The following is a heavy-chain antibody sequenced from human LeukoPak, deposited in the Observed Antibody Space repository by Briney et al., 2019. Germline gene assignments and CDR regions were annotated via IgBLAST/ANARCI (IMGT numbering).Heavy chain of an antibody. Sequence: GGSLRLSCAASGFTFSSYGMHWVRQAPGKGLEWVAIISYDGSNKYYADSVKGRFTISRDNSKNTLYLHTNNLRAEDTAVYYCARDDSSSLYYFDYWGQGTLVTVSS. J-gene: IGHJ4*02. CDR3: ARDDSSSLYYFDY. D-gene: IGHD6-13*01. CDR2: ISYDGSNK. V-gene: IGHV3-30*03. CDR1: GFTFSSYG.